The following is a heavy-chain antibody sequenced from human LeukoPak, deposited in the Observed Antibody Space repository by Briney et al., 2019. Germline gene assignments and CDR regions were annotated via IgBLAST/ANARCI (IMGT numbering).Heavy chain of an antibody. CDR2: IYYSGST. V-gene: IGHV4-59*01. Sequence: PSETLSLTCTVSGGSISSYYWSWIRQPPGKGLEWIGYIYYSGSTNYNPSLKSRVTISVDTSKNQFSLKLSSVTAADTAVYYCARSIGLQSYFDYWGQGTLVTVSS. D-gene: IGHD5-24*01. CDR1: GGSISSYY. CDR3: ARSIGLQSYFDY. J-gene: IGHJ4*02.